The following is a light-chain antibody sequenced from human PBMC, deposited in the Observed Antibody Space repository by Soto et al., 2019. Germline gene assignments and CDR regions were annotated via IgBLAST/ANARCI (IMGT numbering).Light chain of an antibody. CDR3: SSYSSSITLFV. V-gene: IGLV2-14*03. CDR2: DVS. J-gene: IGLJ1*01. Sequence: QSALTQPASVSGSPGQSITISCSGTSSNVGNSNYVSWYQQHPGKAPKLMIYDVSSRPSGVSNRFYGSKSGNTASLTISGLQAEDEADYYCSSYSSSITLFVFGTGTKLTVL. CDR1: SSNVGNSNY.